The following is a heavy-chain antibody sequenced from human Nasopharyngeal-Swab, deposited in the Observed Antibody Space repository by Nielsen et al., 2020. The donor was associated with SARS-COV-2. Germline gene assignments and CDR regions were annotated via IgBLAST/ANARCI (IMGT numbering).Heavy chain of an antibody. CDR3: ARDWARSGSYSTHFDY. D-gene: IGHD1-26*01. CDR2: ISHDGSNK. CDR1: GFTFSSYA. Sequence: GESLKISCAASGFTFSSYAMHWVRQAPGKGLEWVAVISHDGSNKYYADSVKGRFTISRDNSKNTLYLQMNSLRAEDTAVYYCARDWARSGSYSTHFDYWGQGTLVTVSS. V-gene: IGHV3-30*04. J-gene: IGHJ4*02.